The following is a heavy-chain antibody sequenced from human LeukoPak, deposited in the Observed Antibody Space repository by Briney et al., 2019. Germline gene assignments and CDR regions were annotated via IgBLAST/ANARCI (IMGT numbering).Heavy chain of an antibody. V-gene: IGHV3-7*01. D-gene: IGHD3-10*01. CDR2: VKQDESEK. Sequence: QAGGSLRLSCAASGFTFTTYWMSWVRQAPGKGLEWVAIVKQDESEKYYVDSVKGRFTISRDNAKNSLHLQMNSLRAEDTAVYYCARDSEVRGQGTLVTVSS. CDR1: GFTFTTYW. CDR3: ARDSEV. J-gene: IGHJ4*02.